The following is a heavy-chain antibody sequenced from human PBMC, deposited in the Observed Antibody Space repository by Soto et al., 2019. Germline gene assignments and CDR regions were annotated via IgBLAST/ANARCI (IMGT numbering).Heavy chain of an antibody. CDR1: GFTFSSYS. V-gene: IGHV3-48*02. Sequence: GGSLRLSCAASGFTFSSYSMNWVRQAPGKGLEWVSYISSSSSTIYYADSVKGRFTISRDNAKNSLYLQMNSLRDEDTAVYYCARNIGVGANVGVGMDVWGQGTTVTVSS. CDR3: ARNIGVGANVGVGMDV. CDR2: ISSSSSTI. D-gene: IGHD1-26*01. J-gene: IGHJ6*02.